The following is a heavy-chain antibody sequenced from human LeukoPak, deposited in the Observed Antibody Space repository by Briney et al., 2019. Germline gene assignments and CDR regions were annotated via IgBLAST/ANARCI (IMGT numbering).Heavy chain of an antibody. V-gene: IGHV3-48*01. D-gene: IGHD6-25*01. CDR3: ARFAAGGSYYYYMDV. CDR2: ISRDSGIR. Sequence: GGSLRLSCAASGFIFSRDSMNWVRQAPGKGLEWISYISRDSGIRYYADSVKGRFTISRDNAKNSLYLQMNSLRADDTAVYYCARFAAGGSYYYYMDVWGKGTTVTVSS. CDR1: GFIFSRDS. J-gene: IGHJ6*03.